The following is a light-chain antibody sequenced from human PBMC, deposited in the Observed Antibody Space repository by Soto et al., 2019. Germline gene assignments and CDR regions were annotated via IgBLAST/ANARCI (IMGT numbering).Light chain of an antibody. J-gene: IGKJ4*01. Sequence: AIQLTQSPSSLSASIGDRVAITCRASQDITSALAWYQQKPGRPPKLLIYDVSSLESDVPSRFSGSGSGTDFILTSSSLQPEDFATYYCQHFKDSPLTFGGGTNVEI. CDR3: QHFKDSPLT. CDR1: QDITSA. V-gene: IGKV1D-13*01. CDR2: DVS.